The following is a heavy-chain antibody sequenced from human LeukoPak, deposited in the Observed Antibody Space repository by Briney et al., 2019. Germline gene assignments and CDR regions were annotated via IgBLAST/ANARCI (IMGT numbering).Heavy chain of an antibody. Sequence: SETLSLTCTVSGDSISTSNSYWGWIRQPPGKGLEWIGYIYYSGSTNYNPSLKSRVTISVDTSKNQFSLKLSSVTAADTAVYYCARVDSSNWYEYRGYFDYWGQGTLVTVSS. CDR1: GDSISTSNSY. J-gene: IGHJ4*02. V-gene: IGHV4-61*05. CDR3: ARVDSSNWYEYRGYFDY. CDR2: IYYSGST. D-gene: IGHD6-13*01.